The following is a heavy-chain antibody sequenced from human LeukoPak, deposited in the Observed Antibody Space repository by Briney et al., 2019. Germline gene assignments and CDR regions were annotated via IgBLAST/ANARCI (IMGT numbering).Heavy chain of an antibody. V-gene: IGHV3-48*03. J-gene: IGHJ4*02. CDR1: VFSFSGYE. D-gene: IGHD2-8*01. CDR3: VREGLGFAHGFDY. Sequence: GRSLRLSCAASVFSFSGYEMNWVRQAPGKGREWVSYTNQIGDIIYYADSVKGRFTISRDNAKNSLYLQMNSLRAEDTAVYHCVREGLGFAHGFDYWGQGALVIVSS. CDR2: TNQIGDII.